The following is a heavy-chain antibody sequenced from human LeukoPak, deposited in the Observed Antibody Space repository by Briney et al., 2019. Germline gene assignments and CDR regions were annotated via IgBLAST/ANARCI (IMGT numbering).Heavy chain of an antibody. J-gene: IGHJ3*02. D-gene: IGHD3-22*01. CDR1: GYTFTSYD. V-gene: IGHV1-18*01. CDR2: ISAYNGNT. Sequence: ASVKVSCKASGYTFTSYDINWVRQAPGQGLEWMGWISAYNGNTNYAQKLQGRVTMTTDTSTSTAYMELRSLRSDDTAVYYCARARIPYYYDSSGYYYDAFDIWGQGTMVTVSS. CDR3: ARARIPYYYDSSGYYYDAFDI.